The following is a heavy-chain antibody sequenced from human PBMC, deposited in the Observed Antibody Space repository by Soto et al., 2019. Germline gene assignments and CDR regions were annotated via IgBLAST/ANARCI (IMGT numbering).Heavy chain of an antibody. CDR2: IIPIFGTA. CDR3: ARSLSEYYYDSSGYSGYYFDY. CDR1: GGTFSSYA. Sequence: ASLKVSCKASGGTFSSYAISWVRQAPGQGLEWMGGIIPIFGTANYAQKFQGRVTITADESTSTAYMELSSLRSEDTAVYYCARSLSEYYYDSSGYSGYYFDYWGQGTLVTVSS. V-gene: IGHV1-69*13. J-gene: IGHJ4*02. D-gene: IGHD3-22*01.